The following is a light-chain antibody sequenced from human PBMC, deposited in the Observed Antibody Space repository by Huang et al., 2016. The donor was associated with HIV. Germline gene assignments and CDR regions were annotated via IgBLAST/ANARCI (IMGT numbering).Light chain of an antibody. CDR1: QGISNS. CDR3: QQYYTSPT. Sequence: DIQMTQSPSSLSAFLGDTVTITCRASQGISNSVAWYQQKPGNAPKLLLYSTSRLESGVPSRFRGGGSGTDYTLTINSLQPDDFATYYCQQYYTSPTFGQGSKVEIK. V-gene: IGKV1-NL1*01. CDR2: STS. J-gene: IGKJ1*01.